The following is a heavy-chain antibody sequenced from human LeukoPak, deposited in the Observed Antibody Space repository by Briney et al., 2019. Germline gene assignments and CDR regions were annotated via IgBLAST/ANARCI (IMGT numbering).Heavy chain of an antibody. V-gene: IGHV4-4*07. Sequence: SGTLSLTCTVSGGSISSYYWSWIRQPAGKGLEWIGRIYTSGSTNYNPSLKSRVTMSVDTSKNQFSLKLSSVTAADTAVYYCARAPPHCSSTSCYDYFDYWGQGTLVTVSS. CDR3: ARAPPHCSSTSCYDYFDY. CDR1: GGSISSYY. CDR2: IYTSGST. D-gene: IGHD2-2*01. J-gene: IGHJ4*02.